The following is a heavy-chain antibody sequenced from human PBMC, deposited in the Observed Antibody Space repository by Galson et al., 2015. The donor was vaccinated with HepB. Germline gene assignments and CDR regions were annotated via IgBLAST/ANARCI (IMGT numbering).Heavy chain of an antibody. CDR1: GDSVSSNSAA. CDR3: ARGKVRRGYYYYYMDV. CDR2: TYYRSKWYN. D-gene: IGHD4/OR15-4a*01. V-gene: IGHV6-1*01. Sequence: CAISGDSVSSNSAAWNWIRQSPSRGLEWLGRTYYRSKWYNDYAVSVKSRITINPDTSKNQFSLQLSSVTPEDTAVYYCARGKVRRGYYYYYMDVWGKGTTVTVSS. J-gene: IGHJ6*03.